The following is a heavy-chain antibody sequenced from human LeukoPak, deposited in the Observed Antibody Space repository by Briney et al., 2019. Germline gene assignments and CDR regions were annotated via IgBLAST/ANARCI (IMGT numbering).Heavy chain of an antibody. CDR2: IKQDGSEK. CDR3: AKDRTVLLWFGELDY. Sequence: GGSLRLSCAASGFTFSSYWMSWVRQAPGKGLEWVANIKQDGSEKYYVDSVKGRFTISRDNSKNTLCLQMNSLRAEDTAVYYCAKDRTVLLWFGELDYWGQGTLVTVSS. CDR1: GFTFSSYW. J-gene: IGHJ4*02. D-gene: IGHD3-10*01. V-gene: IGHV3-7*01.